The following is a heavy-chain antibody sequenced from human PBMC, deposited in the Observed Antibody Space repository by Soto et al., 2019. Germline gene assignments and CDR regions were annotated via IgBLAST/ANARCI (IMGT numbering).Heavy chain of an antibody. CDR3: ARVGGSSQAFDV. Sequence: GGSLRLSCAASGFTFSSYWMTWVRQAPGKGLEWVANINQDGSEKYQVDSVKGRLTISRDNAKKSLYLQMNSLRGEDMGVYYCARVGGSSQAFDVWGQGTMVTVSS. V-gene: IGHV3-7*01. D-gene: IGHD6-13*01. CDR2: INQDGSEK. J-gene: IGHJ3*01. CDR1: GFTFSSYW.